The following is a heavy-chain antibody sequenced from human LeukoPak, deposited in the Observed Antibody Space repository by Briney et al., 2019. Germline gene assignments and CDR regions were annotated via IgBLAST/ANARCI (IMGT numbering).Heavy chain of an antibody. V-gene: IGHV1-18*01. J-gene: IGHJ5*02. CDR2: ISAYNGNT. CDR1: GYTFTSYG. D-gene: IGHD3-22*01. CDR3: ARVGDYYYDSSGYPNWFDP. Sequence: ASVKVTCKASGYTFTSYGISWVRQAPGLGLEWIGWISAYNGNTNYAQKLQGRVTMTTDTSTSTAYMELRSLRSDDTAVYYCARVGDYYYDSSGYPNWFDPWGQGTLVTVSS.